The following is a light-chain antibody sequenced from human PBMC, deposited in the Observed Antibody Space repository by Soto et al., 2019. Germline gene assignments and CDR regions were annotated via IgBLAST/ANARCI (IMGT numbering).Light chain of an antibody. J-gene: IGKJ2*01. Sequence: AIRMTQSPSSFSASTGDRVTITCRASQGISSYLAWYQQKPGKAPKLLVYAASTLQYGVPSRFSGSGSGTDFTLTISCLQSEDFATYFCQQYYTYPQTVGQGTKVDSK. CDR3: QQYYTYPQT. CDR1: QGISSY. V-gene: IGKV1-8*01. CDR2: AAS.